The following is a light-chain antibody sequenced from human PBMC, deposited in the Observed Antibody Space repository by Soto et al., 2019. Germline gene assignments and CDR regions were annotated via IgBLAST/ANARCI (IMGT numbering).Light chain of an antibody. CDR1: QGITSY. V-gene: IGKV1-9*01. Sequence: IQLTQSPSSLSASVGGSVTITCRASQGITSYLAWYQQKPGKAPNLMIYGASTLQSGVPSRFSGSGSGTDCTLTINSLQAEDVATYYCQQTRSYPSTFGGGTKVDI. J-gene: IGKJ4*01. CDR3: QQTRSYPST. CDR2: GAS.